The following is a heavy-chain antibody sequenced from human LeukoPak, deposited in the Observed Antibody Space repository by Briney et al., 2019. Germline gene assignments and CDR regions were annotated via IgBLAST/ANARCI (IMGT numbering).Heavy chain of an antibody. CDR3: ARDGGHYYDSSGYYAPFSGYFDY. CDR2: INPNSGGT. J-gene: IGHJ4*02. Sequence: ASVKVSCKASGYTFTGYYMHWVRQAPGQGLEWMGWINPNSGGTNYAQKFQGRVTMTRDTSISTVYMELSSLRSEDTAVYYCARDGGHYYDSSGYYAPFSGYFDYWGQGTLVTVSS. CDR1: GYTFTGYY. V-gene: IGHV1-2*02. D-gene: IGHD3-22*01.